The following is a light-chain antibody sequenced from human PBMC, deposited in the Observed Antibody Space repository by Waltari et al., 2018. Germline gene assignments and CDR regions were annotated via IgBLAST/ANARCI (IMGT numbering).Light chain of an antibody. CDR1: QYVNIN. V-gene: IGKV3-15*01. CDR3: QQHNDWTPWT. Sequence: ELIMTQSPATLSLSPGERATLACRASQYVNINVAWYQQKPGQAPSLLLYGASISATGIPAMFSGSGSGTQFTLTINSLQSEDSAVYLCQQHNDWTPWTFGQGTKVELK. J-gene: IGKJ1*01. CDR2: GAS.